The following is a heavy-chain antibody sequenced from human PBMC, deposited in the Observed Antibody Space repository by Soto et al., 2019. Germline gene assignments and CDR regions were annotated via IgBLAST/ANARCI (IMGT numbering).Heavy chain of an antibody. CDR2: IIPIFGTA. CDR3: ASGKWRDAFDI. Sequence: GASVKVSCKASGGTFSSYAISWVRQAPGQGLERMGGIIPIFGTANYAQKFQGRVTITADESTSTAYMELSSLRSEDTAVYYCASGKWRDAFDIWGQGTMVTVSS. J-gene: IGHJ3*02. V-gene: IGHV1-69*13. D-gene: IGHD3-10*01. CDR1: GGTFSSYA.